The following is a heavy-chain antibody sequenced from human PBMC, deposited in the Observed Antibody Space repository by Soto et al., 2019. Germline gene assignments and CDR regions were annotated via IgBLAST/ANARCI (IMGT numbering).Heavy chain of an antibody. V-gene: IGHV3-21*01. CDR1: GFNFNNCG. Sequence: GGSLRLSCEVSGFNFNNCGINWVRQAPGKGLEWVSSVSKSDYTYYSDSVKGRFTISRDNAKNSVSLQMNTLRAEDTAVYYCAREDSIIIPAVSDFWGQGTLVTVSS. CDR2: VSKSDYT. D-gene: IGHD2-2*01. CDR3: AREDSIIIPAVSDF. J-gene: IGHJ4*02.